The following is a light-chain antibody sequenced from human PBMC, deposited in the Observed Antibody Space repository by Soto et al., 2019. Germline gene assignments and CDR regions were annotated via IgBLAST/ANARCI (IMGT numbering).Light chain of an antibody. CDR1: QSVSRY. Sequence: EIVLTQSPATLSLSPGERATLSCRASQSVSRYVAWYQQKPGKAPRILIYDASSRATGIPARFSGSGSGTDFTLTISSLEPEDFAVYYCQQRSNWPGTFGPGTRVDIK. V-gene: IGKV3-11*01. J-gene: IGKJ3*01. CDR2: DAS. CDR3: QQRSNWPGT.